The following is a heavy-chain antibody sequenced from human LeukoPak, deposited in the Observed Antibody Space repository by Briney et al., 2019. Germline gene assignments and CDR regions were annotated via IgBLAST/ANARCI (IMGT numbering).Heavy chain of an antibody. CDR2: IRYDGSNK. J-gene: IGHJ4*02. CDR1: GFTFSSYG. D-gene: IGHD3-3*01. Sequence: GGSLRLSCAASGFTFSSYGMHWVRQAPGKGLEWVAFIRYDGSNKYYADSVKGRFTISRDNSKNTLYLQMNSLRAEDTTVYYCAKDGYYDFWSGYYEDYWGQGTLVTVSS. CDR3: AKDGYYDFWSGYYEDY. V-gene: IGHV3-30*02.